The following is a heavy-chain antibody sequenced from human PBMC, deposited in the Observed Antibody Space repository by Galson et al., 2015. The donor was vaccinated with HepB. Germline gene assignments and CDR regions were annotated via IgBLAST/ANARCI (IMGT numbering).Heavy chain of an antibody. CDR1: GYSFTSYW. CDR3: ARMGNYDFWSGYLHMDV. CDR2: IYPGDSDT. V-gene: IGHV5-51*03. Sequence: QSGAEVKKPGESLKISCKGSGYSFTSYWIGWVRQMPGKGLEWTGIIYPGDSDTRYSPSFQGQVTISADKSISTAYLQWSSLKASDTAMYYCARMGNYDFWSGYLHMDVWGKGTTVTVSS. J-gene: IGHJ6*04. D-gene: IGHD3-3*01.